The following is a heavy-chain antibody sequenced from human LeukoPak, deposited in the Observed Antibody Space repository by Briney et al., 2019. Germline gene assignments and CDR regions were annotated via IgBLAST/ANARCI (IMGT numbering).Heavy chain of an antibody. CDR1: GVSISSYY. D-gene: IGHD6-19*01. Sequence: NPSETLSLTCTVSGVSISSYYWSWIRQPAGKGLECIGRIYTSGSTKYNPSLKSRATISVDTSKNHYSLKVRSVTAADTALYYCARALAVDGGSDYWGQGTLVTVSS. CDR3: ARALAVDGGSDY. CDR2: IYTSGST. V-gene: IGHV4-4*07. J-gene: IGHJ4*02.